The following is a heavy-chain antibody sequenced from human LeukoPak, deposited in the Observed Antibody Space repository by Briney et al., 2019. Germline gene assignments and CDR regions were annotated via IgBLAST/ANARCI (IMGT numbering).Heavy chain of an antibody. J-gene: IGHJ4*02. D-gene: IGHD2-15*01. Sequence: ASVKVSCKASGYTFTDYYMHWVRQAPGQGLEWMGWINPNSGDTNYAQKFQGRVTMTRDTSISTAYMELSRLRSDDTAVYYCARRYCSGGSCYLIDYWGRGTLATVSS. CDR3: ARRYCSGGSCYLIDY. V-gene: IGHV1-2*02. CDR1: GYTFTDYY. CDR2: INPNSGDT.